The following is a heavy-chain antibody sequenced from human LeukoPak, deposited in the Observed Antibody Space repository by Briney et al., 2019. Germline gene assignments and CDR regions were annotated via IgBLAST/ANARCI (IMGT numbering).Heavy chain of an antibody. CDR3: ARGIEGGTTPFDY. Sequence: SETLSLTCAVYGGSFSGYYWSWIRQPAGKGLEWIGRIYTSGSTNYNPSLKSRVTMSADTSKNQFSLKLSSVTAADTAVYYCARGIEGGTTPFDYWGQGTLVTVSS. CDR2: IYTSGST. V-gene: IGHV4-59*10. CDR1: GGSFSGYY. D-gene: IGHD1-7*01. J-gene: IGHJ4*02.